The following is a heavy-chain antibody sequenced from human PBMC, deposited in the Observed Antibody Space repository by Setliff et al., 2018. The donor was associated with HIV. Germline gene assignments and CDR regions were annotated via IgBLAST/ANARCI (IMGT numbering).Heavy chain of an antibody. D-gene: IGHD2-2*01. Sequence: ASVKVSCKASGYTFTSYGLNWVRQAPGQGLEWMGWISVYNGHTNFAQKLQDRVTMTTDTSTSTAYTELRSLRSDDTAVYYCARDVPTYCSSINCYDTMNQNWFDPWGQGTLVTVSS. CDR3: ARDVPTYCSSINCYDTMNQNWFDP. J-gene: IGHJ5*02. V-gene: IGHV1-18*01. CDR1: GYTFTSYG. CDR2: ISVYNGHT.